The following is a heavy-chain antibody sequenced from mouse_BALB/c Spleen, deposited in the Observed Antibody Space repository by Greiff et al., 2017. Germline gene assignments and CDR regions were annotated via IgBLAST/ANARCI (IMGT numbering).Heavy chain of an antibody. CDR2: ISSGSSTI. J-gene: IGHJ2*01. CDR3: ARSGQYGRFDD. D-gene: IGHD1-1*01. CDR1: GFTFSSFG. V-gene: IGHV5-17*02. Sequence: EVKLVESGGGLVQPGGSRKLSCAASGFTFSSFGMHWVRQAPEKGLEWVAYISSGSSTIYYADTVKGRFTISRDNPKNTLFLQMTSLRSEDTAMYSCARSGQYGRFDDWGQGTTLTVSS.